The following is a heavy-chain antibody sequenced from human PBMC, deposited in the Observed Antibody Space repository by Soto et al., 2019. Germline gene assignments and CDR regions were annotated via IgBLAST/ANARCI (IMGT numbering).Heavy chain of an antibody. J-gene: IGHJ5*02. V-gene: IGHV4-4*02. Sequence: SETLSLTCGVSGGAISSHDWCTWGRHPPGKGLEWIGEIFQSGSTNYTPSLESRVTISVDKCKNQFSLTLTSLTAAETAVYFCARGRGRYSSGWSWFDPWGQGILVTVSS. CDR2: IFQSGST. D-gene: IGHD6-19*01. CDR3: ARGRGRYSSGWSWFDP. CDR1: GGAISSHDW.